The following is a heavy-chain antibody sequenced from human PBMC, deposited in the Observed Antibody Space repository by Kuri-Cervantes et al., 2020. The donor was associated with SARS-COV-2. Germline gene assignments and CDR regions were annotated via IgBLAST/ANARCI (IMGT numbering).Heavy chain of an antibody. D-gene: IGHD2-2*01. V-gene: IGHV4-38-2*01. CDR1: GYSTSSGYD. CDR2: IYHSGST. CDR3: ARHGGVPATFRLNGFDP. J-gene: IGHJ5*02. Sequence: SETLSLTCAVYGYSTSSGYDWGWIRQPPGKGLWWIGSIYHSGSTYYNPSLTSRVTISVDTSKNRSSLKLSSVTAADTAVCYCARHGGVPATFRLNGFDPWGQGTLVTVSS.